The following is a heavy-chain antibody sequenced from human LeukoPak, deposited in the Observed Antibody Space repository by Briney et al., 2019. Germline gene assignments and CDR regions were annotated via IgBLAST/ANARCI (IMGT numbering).Heavy chain of an antibody. CDR2: INPNNGGT. CDR1: GYSFTGPY. J-gene: IGHJ4*02. D-gene: IGHD2-2*01. CDR3: ARAIEKTSCFDY. V-gene: IGHV1-2*02. Sequence: ASVKVSCKASGYSFTGPYIHWVRQAPGQGLEWMGWINPNNGGTNYAQKFQGRVTMTRDTSIRTVFMELTWLTSDDTALYYCARAIEKTSCFDYWGQGTLVTVSS.